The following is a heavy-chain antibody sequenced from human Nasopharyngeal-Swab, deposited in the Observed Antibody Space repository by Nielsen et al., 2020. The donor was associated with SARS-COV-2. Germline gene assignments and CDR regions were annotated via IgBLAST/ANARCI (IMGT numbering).Heavy chain of an antibody. J-gene: IGHJ6*02. D-gene: IGHD3-16*01. CDR3: ARGGALPYYYGMDV. CDR2: ISSSSSYI. V-gene: IGHV3-21*01. CDR1: GFTFSSYS. Sequence: GESLKISCAASGFTFSSYSMNWVRQAPGKGLEWVSSISSSSSYIYYADSVKGRFTISRDNAKNSLYLQMNSLRAEDTAVYYCARGGALPYYYGMDVWGQGTTVTVSS.